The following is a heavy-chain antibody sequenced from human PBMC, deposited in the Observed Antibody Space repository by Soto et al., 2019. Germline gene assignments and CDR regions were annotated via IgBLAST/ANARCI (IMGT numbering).Heavy chain of an antibody. V-gene: IGHV1-24*01. CDR3: ATSTPYCSGCSCYLTTEGAFAI. J-gene: IGHJ3*02. CDR1: GYTLTELS. D-gene: IGHD2-15*01. Sequence: ASVKVSCKVSGYTLTELSMHWVRQAPGKGLEWMGGFDPEDGETIYAQKFQGRVTMTEDTSTDTAYMELSSLRSEDTAVYYCATSTPYCSGCSCYLTTEGAFAIWGQGTMVTVSS. CDR2: FDPEDGET.